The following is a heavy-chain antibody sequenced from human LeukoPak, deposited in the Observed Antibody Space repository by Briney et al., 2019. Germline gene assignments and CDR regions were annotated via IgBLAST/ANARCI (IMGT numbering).Heavy chain of an antibody. J-gene: IGHJ4*02. V-gene: IGHV1-46*03. Sequence: AASVKVSCKASGYTFTSYYMHWVRQAPGQGLEWMGIINPSGGSTSYAQKFQGRVTMTRDTSTSTVYMELSSLRSEDTAVYYCARGSDYDISTGYYWAPPSYYFDYWGQGTLVTVSS. D-gene: IGHD3-9*01. CDR3: ARGSDYDISTGYYWAPPSYYFDY. CDR1: GYTFTSYY. CDR2: INPSGGST.